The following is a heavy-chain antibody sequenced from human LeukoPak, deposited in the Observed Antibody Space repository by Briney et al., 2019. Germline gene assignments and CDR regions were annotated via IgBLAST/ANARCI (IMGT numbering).Heavy chain of an antibody. CDR3: ARGRGSRDYWGSYYMDV. CDR2: TYYSGST. CDR1: GGSISTYY. J-gene: IGHJ6*03. D-gene: IGHD5-12*01. Sequence: PSETLSLTCTVSGGSISTYYWSWIRQPPGKGLEWIGYTYYSGSTNYNPSLKSRVTISVDTSKNQFSLKLSSVTAADTAVYYCARGRGSRDYWGSYYMDVWGKGTTVTVSS. V-gene: IGHV4-59*01.